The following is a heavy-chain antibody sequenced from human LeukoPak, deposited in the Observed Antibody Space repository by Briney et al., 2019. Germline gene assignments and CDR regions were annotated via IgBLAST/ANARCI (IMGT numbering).Heavy chain of an antibody. CDR3: ARVLRDGDYFA. V-gene: IGHV3-48*03. CDR1: GFTFSSYE. D-gene: IGHD4-17*01. Sequence: PGGSLRLSCAASGFTFSSYEMKWVRQAPGKGLEWVSYISSSGSTIYYADSVKGRFTISRDNAKNSLYLQMNSLRAEDTAVYYCARVLRDGDYFAWGQGTLVTVSS. CDR2: ISSSGSTI. J-gene: IGHJ5*02.